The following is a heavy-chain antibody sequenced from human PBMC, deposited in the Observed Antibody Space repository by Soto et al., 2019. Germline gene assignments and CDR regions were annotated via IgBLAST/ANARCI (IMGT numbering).Heavy chain of an antibody. D-gene: IGHD3-3*01. J-gene: IGHJ5*02. CDR2: IYFTGST. V-gene: IGHV4-61*01. Sequence: SETLSLTCTVSGGAVSSGTYYWSWIRQPPGKGLEWIGHIYFTGSTNYNPSLKSRVTMSLDTSRNQFSLRLSSVTAAGTAIYYCATRITVFGLLIPPFDPWGQGTQVTVSS. CDR1: GGAVSSGTYY. CDR3: ATRITVFGLLIPPFDP.